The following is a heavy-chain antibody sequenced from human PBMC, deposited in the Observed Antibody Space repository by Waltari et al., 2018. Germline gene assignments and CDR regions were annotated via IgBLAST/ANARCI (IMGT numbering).Heavy chain of an antibody. V-gene: IGHV1-69*01. D-gene: IGHD2-8*01. CDR3: ARSGIVLMVYAIPGAFDI. CDR1: GGTFSSYA. CDR2: IIPIFGTA. Sequence: QVQLVQSGAEVKKHGSSVKVSCKAAGGTFSSYAISWVRQAPGQGLEWMGGIIPIFGTANYAQKFQGRVTITADESTSTAYMELSSLRSEDTAVYYCARSGIVLMVYAIPGAFDILGQGTMVTVSS. J-gene: IGHJ3*02.